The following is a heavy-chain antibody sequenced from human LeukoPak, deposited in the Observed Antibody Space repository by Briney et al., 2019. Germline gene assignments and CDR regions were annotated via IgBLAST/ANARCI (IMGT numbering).Heavy chain of an antibody. CDR1: GYTFTGYY. CDR3: ARGGSGSYMRGYYYYYYMDV. V-gene: IGHV1-69*13. Sequence: SVRVSCKASGYTFTGYYIHWVRQAPGQGLEWMGGIIPIFGTANYAQKFQGRVTITADESTSTAYMELSSLRSEDTAVYYCARGGSGSYMRGYYYYYYMDVWGKGTTVTISS. J-gene: IGHJ6*03. CDR2: IIPIFGTA. D-gene: IGHD3-10*01.